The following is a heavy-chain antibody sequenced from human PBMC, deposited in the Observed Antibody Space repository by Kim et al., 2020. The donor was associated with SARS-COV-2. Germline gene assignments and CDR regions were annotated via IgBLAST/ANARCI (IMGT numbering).Heavy chain of an antibody. Sequence: GGSLRLSCAASGFTFSSYGMHWVRQAPGKGLEWVAVIWYDGSNKYYADSVKGRFTISRDNSKNTLYLQMNSLRAEDTAVYYCAREYYDYVWGSYQCLVYWGQGTLVTVSS. D-gene: IGHD3-16*02. J-gene: IGHJ4*02. V-gene: IGHV3-33*01. CDR1: GFTFSSYG. CDR3: AREYYDYVWGSYQCLVY. CDR2: IWYDGSNK.